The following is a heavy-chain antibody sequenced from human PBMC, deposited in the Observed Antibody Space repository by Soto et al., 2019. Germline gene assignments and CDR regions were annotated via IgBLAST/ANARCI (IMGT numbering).Heavy chain of an antibody. CDR2: ISWNSGSI. CDR1: GFTFDDHA. V-gene: IGHV3-9*01. D-gene: IGHD5-18*01. CDR3: AKGSGFSYGSGIYYFDY. Sequence: EVQLLESGGDLIQPGGSLRLSCVASGFTFDDHAMYWVRQAPGKGLEWVSGISWNSGSIGYADSVKGRFTISRDNAKNSLYLQMNSLRAEDTALYYCAKGSGFSYGSGIYYFDYWGQGTLVTVSS. J-gene: IGHJ4*02.